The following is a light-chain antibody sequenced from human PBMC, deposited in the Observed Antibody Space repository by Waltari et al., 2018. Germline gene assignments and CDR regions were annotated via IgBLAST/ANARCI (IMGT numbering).Light chain of an antibody. Sequence: QLVLTQSPSASASLGASVKLTCTLSSGLSSNVIAWLQQQPAKGPRYLMKVTSDGSHSKGDEIPDRFSGSSSGAERYLTISSLQSEDEADYYCQTGGHGTWVFGGGTKLTVL. CDR1: SGLSSNV. V-gene: IGLV4-69*01. CDR3: QTGGHGTWV. J-gene: IGLJ3*02. CDR2: VTSDGSH.